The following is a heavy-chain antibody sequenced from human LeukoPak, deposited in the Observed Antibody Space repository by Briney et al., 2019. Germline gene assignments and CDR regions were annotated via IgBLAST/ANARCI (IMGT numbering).Heavy chain of an antibody. CDR1: GFTFSSYG. J-gene: IGHJ4*02. CDR3: ARDSTYGSGSVDH. V-gene: IGHV3-33*01. CDR2: IWYDGSNK. D-gene: IGHD3-10*01. Sequence: PGRSLRLSCAASGFTFSSYGMHWVRQAPGKGLEWVAVIWYDGSNKYYADSVKGRFTISRDNSKNTLYLQMNSLRAEDTAVYYCARDSTYGSGSVDHWGQGTLVTVSS.